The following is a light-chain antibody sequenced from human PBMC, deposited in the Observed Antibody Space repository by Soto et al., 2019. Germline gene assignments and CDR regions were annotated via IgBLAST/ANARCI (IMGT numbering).Light chain of an antibody. CDR3: SAYAGSSPWV. J-gene: IGLJ3*02. CDR1: SSDVGGYNY. Sequence: QSAPTQPPSASGSPGQSVTFSCTGTSSDVGGYNYVSWYQQYPGKAPKLMIYEVYKRHSGVPDRFSGSKSGNTASLTVSGLKPEDEADYYCSAYAGSSPWVFGGGTKLTVL. V-gene: IGLV2-8*01. CDR2: EVY.